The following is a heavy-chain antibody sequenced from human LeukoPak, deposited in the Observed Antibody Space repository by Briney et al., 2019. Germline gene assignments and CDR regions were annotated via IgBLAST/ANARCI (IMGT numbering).Heavy chain of an antibody. CDR3: ARGAGIVGATTVAFDI. CDR1: GFTFSSYA. J-gene: IGHJ3*02. V-gene: IGHV3-48*04. Sequence: PGGSLRLSCAASGFTFSSYAMSWGRQAPGKGLEWVSAISGSGSTIYYADSVKGRFTISRDNAKNSLYLQMNSLRAEDTAVYYCARGAGIVGATTVAFDIWGQGTMVTVSS. CDR2: ISGSGSTI. D-gene: IGHD1-26*01.